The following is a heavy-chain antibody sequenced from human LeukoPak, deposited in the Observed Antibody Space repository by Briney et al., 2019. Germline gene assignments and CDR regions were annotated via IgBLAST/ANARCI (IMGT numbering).Heavy chain of an antibody. Sequence: PSETLPLTCTVSGDSISYSYWTWIRPPPGKGLEWIGHIYYNGSTNYNPSLKNRVTISLDSSKTQFSLTLPSVTVADTAMYYCAREGYCDYVSGSYRPSYFYFWGRGNVVTVSS. CDR2: IYYNGST. J-gene: IGHJ4*02. V-gene: IGHV4-59*01. D-gene: IGHD3-16*02. CDR3: AREGYCDYVSGSYRPSYFYF. CDR1: GDSISYSY.